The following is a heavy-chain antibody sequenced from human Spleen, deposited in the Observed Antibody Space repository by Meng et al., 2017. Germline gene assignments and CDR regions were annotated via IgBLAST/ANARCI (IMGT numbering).Heavy chain of an antibody. Sequence: GESLKISCVVSGVSFSGSHIHWVRQTSEKGLEWIGRIETKYSSYATSYAASVRGRFTISRDDSKNTLYLQMNSLRADDTAVYHCARDHRNSGWNDAFDIWGQGTMVTVSS. CDR1: GVSFSGSH. V-gene: IGHV3-73*01. CDR2: IETKYSSYAT. CDR3: ARDHRNSGWNDAFDI. J-gene: IGHJ3*02. D-gene: IGHD6-19*01.